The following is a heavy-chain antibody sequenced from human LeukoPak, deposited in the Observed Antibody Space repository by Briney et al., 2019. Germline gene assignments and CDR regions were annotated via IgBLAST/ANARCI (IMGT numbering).Heavy chain of an antibody. CDR1: GGTFSSYA. CDR3: VRDWELTY. J-gene: IGHJ4*02. D-gene: IGHD1-26*01. V-gene: IGHV1-46*01. Sequence: ASVKVSCKASGGTFSSYAISWVRQAPGQGLEWMGSIYCNDDSTIYPQNFQGRVTITSDTSTSTVYMDFSSLSSEDTAVYYCVRDWELTYWGQGTLVTVSS. CDR2: IYCNDDST.